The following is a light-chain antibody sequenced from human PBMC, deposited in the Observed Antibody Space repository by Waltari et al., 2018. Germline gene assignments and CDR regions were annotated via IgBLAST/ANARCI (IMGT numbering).Light chain of an antibody. V-gene: IGKV4-1*01. CDR2: WAS. J-gene: IGKJ3*01. Sequence: DIVMTQSPDSLAVSLGERATINCKSSRSILYFSNNKNYLAWYQQKPGQPPKLLIYWASTRESGVPDRFSGSGSGTDFTLTSSSLQAEDVAVYYCQQDFNTPPTFGPGTKVDIK. CDR1: RSILYFSNNKNY. CDR3: QQDFNTPPT.